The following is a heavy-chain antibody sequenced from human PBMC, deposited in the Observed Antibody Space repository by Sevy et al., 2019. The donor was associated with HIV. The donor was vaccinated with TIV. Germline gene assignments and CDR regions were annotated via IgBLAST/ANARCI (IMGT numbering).Heavy chain of an antibody. V-gene: IGHV3-33*01. Sequence: GGSLRLSCAASGFTFSSYGMHWVRQAPGKGLEWVAVIWYDGSNKYYADSVKGRFTISGDNSKKKLYLQMNSLRAVDTAVYYWAREWGFWELLNGYAFDIWGQGTMVTVSS. J-gene: IGHJ3*02. D-gene: IGHD3-10*01. CDR1: GFTFSSYG. CDR3: AREWGFWELLNGYAFDI. CDR2: IWYDGSNK.